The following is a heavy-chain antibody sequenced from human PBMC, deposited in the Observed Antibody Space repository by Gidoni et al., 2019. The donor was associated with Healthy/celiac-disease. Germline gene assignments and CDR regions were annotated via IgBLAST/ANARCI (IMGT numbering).Heavy chain of an antibody. CDR2: IYYSGST. V-gene: IGHV4-59*01. J-gene: IGHJ4*02. D-gene: IGHD6-19*01. CDR1: GVSISSYY. Sequence: QVQLQASCPGLVKPSETLSLTCTVSGVSISSYYWSWIRQPPGKGLEWIGYIYYSGSTNYNPSLKSRVTISVDTSKNQFSLKLSSVTAADTAVYYCARLVAVAGTRAFDYWGQGTLVTVSS. CDR3: ARLVAVAGTRAFDY.